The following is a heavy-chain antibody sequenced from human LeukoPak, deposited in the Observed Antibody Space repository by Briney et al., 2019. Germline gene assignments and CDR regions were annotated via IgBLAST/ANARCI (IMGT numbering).Heavy chain of an antibody. V-gene: IGHV4-59*08. Sequence: SETLSLTCTVSGDSISSYYWSWIRQSPGKGLEWIGYMYYSGSTNYNPSLKSRVTISVDTSKSHFSLKLTSVTAADTAVYYCARRSGEYYYYYGMDVWGQGTTVTVSS. D-gene: IGHD1-26*01. J-gene: IGHJ6*02. CDR3: ARRSGEYYYYYGMDV. CDR2: MYYSGST. CDR1: GDSISSYY.